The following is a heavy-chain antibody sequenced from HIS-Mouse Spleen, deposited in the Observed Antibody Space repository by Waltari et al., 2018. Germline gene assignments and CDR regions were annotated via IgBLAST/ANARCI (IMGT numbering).Heavy chain of an antibody. CDR1: GFTFSSYW. V-gene: IGHV3-7*01. D-gene: IGHD5-12*01. CDR3: ARERRGPGWFDP. CDR2: IKQDGSEK. J-gene: IGHJ5*02. Sequence: EVQLVESGGGLVQPGGSLRLSCAAFGFTFSSYWMSVVRQAPGKGLEWVANIKQDGSEKYYVDSVKGRFTISRDNAKNSLYLQMNSLRAEDTAVYYCARERRGPGWFDPWGQGTLVTVSS.